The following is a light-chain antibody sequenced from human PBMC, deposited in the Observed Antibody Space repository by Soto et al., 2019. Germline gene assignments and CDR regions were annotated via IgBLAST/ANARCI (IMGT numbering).Light chain of an antibody. Sequence: PTLLTQSPAVSATLACRASQGISSYLAWYQQKPGKAPKLLIYAASTLQSGVPSRFSGSGSGTEFTLTISSLQPEDFATYYCQQLNSYPITFGQGTRLEIK. V-gene: IGKV1-9*01. CDR3: QQLNSYPIT. CDR2: AAS. J-gene: IGKJ5*01. CDR1: QGISSY.